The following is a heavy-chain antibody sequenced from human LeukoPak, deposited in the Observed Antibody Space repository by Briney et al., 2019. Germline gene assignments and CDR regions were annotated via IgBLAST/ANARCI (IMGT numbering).Heavy chain of an antibody. CDR1: GLTIGNNF. V-gene: IGHV3-66*01. J-gene: IGHJ1*01. D-gene: IGHD3-10*01. CDR2: IYSGGTT. Sequence: PGGSLRLSCAASGLTIGNNFMAWVRQAPGKGLEWVSLIYSGGTTYSADSVKGRFTISRDNSKNTLHLQVNSLRGDDTAVYYCARDTDYYGSGRHGYFDHWGQGTLVTVSS. CDR3: ARDTDYYGSGRHGYFDH.